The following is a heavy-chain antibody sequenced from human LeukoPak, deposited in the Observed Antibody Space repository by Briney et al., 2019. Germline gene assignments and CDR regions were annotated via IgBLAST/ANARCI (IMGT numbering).Heavy chain of an antibody. CDR3: TREIRYFDWFQADY. CDR2: IRSKAYGGTA. V-gene: IGHV3-49*03. Sequence: PGGSLRLSCTASGFTFGDHSVSWFRQAPGKGLEWVGFIRSKAYGGTAEYAASVKGRFTISRDDSKSVAYLQMDSLKTEDTAGYYCTREIRYFDWFQADYWGQGTLVTVSS. D-gene: IGHD3-9*01. J-gene: IGHJ4*02. CDR1: GFTFGDHS.